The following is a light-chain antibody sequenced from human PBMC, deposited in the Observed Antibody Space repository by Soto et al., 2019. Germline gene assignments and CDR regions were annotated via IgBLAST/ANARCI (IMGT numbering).Light chain of an antibody. CDR3: MQATHIRVE. CDR2: LGS. CDR1: QSLLHSNGYNY. Sequence: DSVMTQSPLSLSVTPGEPASISCRSSQSLLHSNGYNYLDWYVQKPGQSPQLLIYLGSNRASGVPDRFSGSGSGTDFTLKISRVEAEDVGIYYCMQATHIRVEFGQGT. J-gene: IGKJ1*01. V-gene: IGKV2-28*01.